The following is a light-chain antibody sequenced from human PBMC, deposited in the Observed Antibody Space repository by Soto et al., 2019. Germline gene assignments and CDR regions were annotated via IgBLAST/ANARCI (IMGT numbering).Light chain of an antibody. Sequence: QSVLTQPGSLSGSPGRSITISCTGTSSDVGGYNYVSWYQHHPGKAPKLMIYDVSNRPSGFSNRFSGSKSGNTASLTISGLQAEDEANYYRSSYTFSSIPYVFGTGTKVTVL. CDR3: SSYTFSSIPYV. J-gene: IGLJ1*01. CDR1: SSDVGGYNY. CDR2: DVS. V-gene: IGLV2-14*03.